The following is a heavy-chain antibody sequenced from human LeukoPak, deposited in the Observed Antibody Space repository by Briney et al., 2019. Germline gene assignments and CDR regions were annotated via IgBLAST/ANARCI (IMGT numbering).Heavy chain of an antibody. Sequence: ASVKVSCKASGYTFTSYDINWVRQATGQGLEWMGWMNPNSGNTGYAQKFQGRVTMTEDTSTDTAYMELSSLRSEDTAVYYCATDRITERLAAGGTDYWGQGTLVTVSS. CDR1: GYTFTSYD. J-gene: IGHJ4*02. CDR3: ATDRITERLAAGGTDY. D-gene: IGHD6-13*01. V-gene: IGHV1-8*01. CDR2: MNPNSGNT.